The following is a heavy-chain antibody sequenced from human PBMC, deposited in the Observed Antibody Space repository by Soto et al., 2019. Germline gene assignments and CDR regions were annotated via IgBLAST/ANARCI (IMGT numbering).Heavy chain of an antibody. CDR3: ARYNRGSQENY. Sequence: PGGSLRLSCEASGFTLSSYWMSWIRQAPGKGLEWVSYISPSGSTVYYADSVKGRFTISRDNAKNSLYLQMNSLRAEDTALYYCARYNRGSQENYWGQGTLVTVSS. D-gene: IGHD3-16*01. V-gene: IGHV3-11*01. J-gene: IGHJ4*02. CDR1: GFTLSSYW. CDR2: ISPSGSTV.